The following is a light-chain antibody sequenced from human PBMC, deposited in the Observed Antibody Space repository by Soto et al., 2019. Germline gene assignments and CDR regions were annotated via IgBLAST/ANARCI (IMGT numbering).Light chain of an antibody. J-gene: IGKJ1*01. Sequence: DIQMTQSPSSQSASVGDRVTITCRASQSINSYLNWYQQKPGKAPKLLIYAASNLQSGVPSRFSGSGSETDFTLTITSLQPDDFATYYCQQSFSTPRTFGQGTSVEI. CDR2: AAS. CDR3: QQSFSTPRT. V-gene: IGKV1-39*01. CDR1: QSINSY.